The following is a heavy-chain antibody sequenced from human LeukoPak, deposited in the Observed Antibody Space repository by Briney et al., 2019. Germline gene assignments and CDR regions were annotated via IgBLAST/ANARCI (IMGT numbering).Heavy chain of an antibody. V-gene: IGHV4-61*01. J-gene: IGHJ3*01. D-gene: IGHD3-10*01. CDR3: ATFPRGRAFDV. Sequence: SETLSLTCTVSGGSVSSGSYYWSWIRQPPGKGLEWIGYIYYSGSTNYNPSLKSRVTISVDTSKNQFSLKLSSVTAADTAVYYCATFPRGRAFDVWGQGTMVTVSS. CDR1: GGSVSSGSYY. CDR2: IYYSGST.